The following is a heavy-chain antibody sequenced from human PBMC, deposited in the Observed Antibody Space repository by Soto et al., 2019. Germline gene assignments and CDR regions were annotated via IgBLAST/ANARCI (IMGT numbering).Heavy chain of an antibody. D-gene: IGHD3-16*01. Sequence: GGSLRLSCAASGFTFSSYWMHWVRQAPGKGLVWVSRISSDGSSTSYADSVKGRFTISRDNAKNTLYLQMNSLRAEDTAVYYCARDGGLETNGRGMDVWGQGTTVTVSS. J-gene: IGHJ6*02. CDR2: ISSDGSST. CDR3: ARDGGLETNGRGMDV. CDR1: GFTFSSYW. V-gene: IGHV3-74*01.